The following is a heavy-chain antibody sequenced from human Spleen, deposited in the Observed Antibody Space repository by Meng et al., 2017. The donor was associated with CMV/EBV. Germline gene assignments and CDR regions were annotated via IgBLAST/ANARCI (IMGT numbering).Heavy chain of an antibody. CDR3: ASTHYDFWSGYGGNWFDP. CDR2: INHSGST. D-gene: IGHD3-3*01. J-gene: IGHJ5*02. CDR1: GGSFSGYY. V-gene: IGHV4-34*01. Sequence: SETLSLTCAVYGGSFSGYYWSWIRQPPGKGLEWIGEINHSGSTNYNQSLKSRVTISVDTSKNQFSLKLSSVTAADTAVYYCASTHYDFWSGYGGNWFDPWGQGTLVTVSS.